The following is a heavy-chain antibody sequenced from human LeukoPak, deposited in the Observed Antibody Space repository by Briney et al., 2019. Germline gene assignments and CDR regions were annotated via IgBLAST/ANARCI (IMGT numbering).Heavy chain of an antibody. CDR3: ARDRNRLFDY. D-gene: IGHD1-14*01. CDR1: GFPFSRYW. J-gene: IGHJ4*02. CDR2: IKTDGNEK. Sequence: GGSLRLPCAVSGFPFSRYWMTWVRQAPGKGLEWVAQIKTDGNEKYYVDSVKGRFTISRDNVKNSLYLQLSSLRSEETAVYYCARDRNRLFDYWGQGTLVTVSS. V-gene: IGHV3-7*05.